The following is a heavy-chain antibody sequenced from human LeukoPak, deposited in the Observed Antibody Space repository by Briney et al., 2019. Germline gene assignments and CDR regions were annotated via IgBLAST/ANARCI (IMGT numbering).Heavy chain of an antibody. D-gene: IGHD6-13*01. V-gene: IGHV3-30-3*01. CDR3: AKASWTQLVPGY. Sequence: GRSLRLSCAASGFTFSSYAMHWVRQAPGKGLEWVAVISYDGSNKYYADSVKGRFTISRDNSKNTLYLQMNSLRVEDTAVYYCAKASWTQLVPGYWGQGTLVTVSS. CDR1: GFTFSSYA. CDR2: ISYDGSNK. J-gene: IGHJ4*02.